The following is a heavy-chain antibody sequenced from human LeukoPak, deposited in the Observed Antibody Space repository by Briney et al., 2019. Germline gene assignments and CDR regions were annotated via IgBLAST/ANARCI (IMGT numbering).Heavy chain of an antibody. J-gene: IGHJ4*02. CDR3: ATRTYYYDNPALSHDY. Sequence: SETLSLTCAVYGGSFSGHYWRWIRQPPGKGLEWIGEISHSGSTSYNPSLKSRVTLSVDMFTNQFSLKLTSVTAADTAVYYCATRTYYYDNPALSHDYWGQGTLVTVSS. CDR1: GGSFSGHY. CDR2: ISHSGST. D-gene: IGHD3-22*01. V-gene: IGHV4-34*01.